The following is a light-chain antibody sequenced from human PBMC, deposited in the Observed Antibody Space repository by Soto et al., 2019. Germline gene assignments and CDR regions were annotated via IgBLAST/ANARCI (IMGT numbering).Light chain of an antibody. J-gene: IGLJ2*01. V-gene: IGLV2-18*02. CDR1: SSDIGSYNR. CDR2: EVT. Sequence: QSALTQPPSVSGSPGQSVTISCTGTSSDIGSYNRVSWYQQPPGTAPKLMISEVTNRPSGVPDRFSGSKSGNTASLTISGLQAEDEADYYCSSYTSTHTLFGGGTKLTVL. CDR3: SSYTSTHTL.